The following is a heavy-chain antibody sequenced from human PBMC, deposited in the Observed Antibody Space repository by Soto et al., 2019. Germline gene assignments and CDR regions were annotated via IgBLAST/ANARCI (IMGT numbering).Heavy chain of an antibody. CDR2: IHNSGSI. D-gene: IGHD6-19*01. J-gene: IGHJ5*02. CDR3: AALLQGSSGWERWFDP. V-gene: IGHV4-59*01. Sequence: PSETLSLTCSVSNGSISSDYWSWIRQPPGKGLEWIGYIHNSGSINYNPSLKSRLTISLDTSKNQISLKLRSVTAADTAVYYCAALLQGSSGWERWFDPWGQGTLVT. CDR1: NGSISSDY.